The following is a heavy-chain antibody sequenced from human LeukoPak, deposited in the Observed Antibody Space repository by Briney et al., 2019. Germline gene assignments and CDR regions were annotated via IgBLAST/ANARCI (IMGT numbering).Heavy chain of an antibody. CDR2: ISGSGGST. CDR1: GFTFSSYA. CDR3: ATSPGYSNYGNWFDP. V-gene: IGHV3-23*01. J-gene: IGHJ5*02. D-gene: IGHD4-4*01. Sequence: PGGSLRLSCAASGFTFSSYAMSWVRQAPGKGLEWVSAISGSGGSTYYADSVKGRFTISRDNSKNTLYLQMNSLRAEDTAVYYCATSPGYSNYGNWFDPWGQGTLVTASS.